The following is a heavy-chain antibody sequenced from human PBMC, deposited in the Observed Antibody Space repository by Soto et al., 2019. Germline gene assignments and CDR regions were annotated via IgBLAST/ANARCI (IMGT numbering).Heavy chain of an antibody. CDR3: ARVLEAYSDGYYYNYYAMDV. V-gene: IGHV3-74*01. J-gene: IGHJ6*02. CDR1: GFTFTRYW. D-gene: IGHD2-21*01. Sequence: GVLRLSCEASGFTFTRYWMHWVRQAPEKGLVWVSRINTDGTTTSYADSVKGRFTISRDNAQNTLHLQMDSLRAEDTAVYYCARVLEAYSDGYYYNYYAMDVWGQGTTVTVSS. CDR2: INTDGTTT.